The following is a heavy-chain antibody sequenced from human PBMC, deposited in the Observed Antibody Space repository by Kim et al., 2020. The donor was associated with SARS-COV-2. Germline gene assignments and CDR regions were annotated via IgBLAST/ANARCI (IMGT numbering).Heavy chain of an antibody. CDR3: ARDHSGYSYGHPPGDY. D-gene: IGHD5-18*01. CDR2: IIASNGNT. J-gene: IGHJ4*01. V-gene: IGHV1-3*01. Sequence: ASVKVSCKASGYTFTSYAMHWVRQAPGQRLEWMGWIIASNGNTKYSQKFQGRVTITRDTSASTAYMELSSLRSEDTAVYYCARDHSGYSYGHPPGDYWGQGTPVTVSS. CDR1: GYTFTSYA.